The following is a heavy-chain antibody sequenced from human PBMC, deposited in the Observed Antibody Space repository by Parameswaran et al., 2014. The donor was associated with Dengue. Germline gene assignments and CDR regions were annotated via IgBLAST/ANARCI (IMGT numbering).Heavy chain of an antibody. CDR3: ARGPYSSLFDY. D-gene: IGHD6-13*01. Sequence: WIRQPPGKGLEWVANIKQDGSEKYYVDSVKGRFTISRDNAKNSLYLQMNSLRAEDTAVYYCARGPYSSLFDYWGQGTLVTVSS. V-gene: IGHV3-7*01. CDR2: IKQDGSEK. J-gene: IGHJ4*02.